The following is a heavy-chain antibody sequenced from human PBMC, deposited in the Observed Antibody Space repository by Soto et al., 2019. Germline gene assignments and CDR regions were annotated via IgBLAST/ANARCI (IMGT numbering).Heavy chain of an antibody. J-gene: IGHJ4*02. D-gene: IGHD4-4*01. CDR1: GGSISNYY. CDR2: IYYSGTT. Sequence: SETLSLTCTVSGGSISNYYWSWIRQLPGKGLEWVGYIYYSGTTNYDPSLKSRVTISLNTSKNQFSLKLNSVTAADTAVYYCARSGTVTTFDYWGQGTLVTVSS. V-gene: IGHV4-59*01. CDR3: ARSGTVTTFDY.